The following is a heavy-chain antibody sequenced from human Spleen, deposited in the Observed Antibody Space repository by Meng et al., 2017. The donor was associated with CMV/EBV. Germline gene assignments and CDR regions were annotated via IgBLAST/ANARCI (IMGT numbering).Heavy chain of an antibody. D-gene: IGHD3-10*01. J-gene: IGHJ5*02. CDR1: GASIRGSTYY. CDR2: IFYSRTT. Sequence: SGASIRGSTYYWGWIRQPPGKGLEWIGSIFYSRTTYYSPSLKTRVTISVDATKNQFSLTLTSVTAADTGVYYCAKSGRFFGDLVAAPWGPGKLVTVSS. V-gene: IGHV4-39*07. CDR3: AKSGRFFGDLVAAP.